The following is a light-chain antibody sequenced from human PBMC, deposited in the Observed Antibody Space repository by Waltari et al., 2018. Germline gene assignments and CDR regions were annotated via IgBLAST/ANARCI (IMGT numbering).Light chain of an antibody. CDR1: QSLQHGDGRNF. J-gene: IGKJ4*01. Sequence: DIVMTQSPLSLPVTPGEPASISCRSSQSLQHGDGRNFLDWYLQKPGQSPQLLIYMGSNRASGVPDRFSGSGSGTYFTLKISRVEAEDVGVYYCMQARQPPYTFGGGTKVEIK. V-gene: IGKV2-28*01. CDR2: MGS. CDR3: MQARQPPYT.